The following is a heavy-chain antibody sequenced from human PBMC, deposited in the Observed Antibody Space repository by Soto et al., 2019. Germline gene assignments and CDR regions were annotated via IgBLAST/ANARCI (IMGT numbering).Heavy chain of an antibody. CDR3: TFFWTALGIEY. CDR2: ISSSDDSDDSGSDATT. D-gene: IGHD3-3*01. J-gene: IGHJ4*02. V-gene: IGHV3-48*03. Sequence: GGSLRLSCEASGFTFSSYEMTWVRQVPGKGLEWVSHISSSDDSDDSGSDATTYYADSVKGRFTISRDNAKKSLYLQMNSLRAEDTAIYYCTFFWTALGIEYRGQGTLVTVSS. CDR1: GFTFSSYE.